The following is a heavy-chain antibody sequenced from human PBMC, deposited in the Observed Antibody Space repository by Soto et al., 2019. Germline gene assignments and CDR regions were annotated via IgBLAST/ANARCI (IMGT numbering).Heavy chain of an antibody. CDR2: INHSGST. V-gene: IGHV4-34*01. Sequence: PSETLSLTCAVYGGSFSGYYWSWIRQPPGKGLEWIGEINHSGSTNYNPSLKSRVTISVDTSKNQFSLKLSSVTAADTAVYYCARGSKGYYDFWSGYYRYYYGMDVWGQGTTVTVSS. CDR1: GGSFSGYY. D-gene: IGHD3-3*01. CDR3: ARGSKGYYDFWSGYYRYYYGMDV. J-gene: IGHJ6*02.